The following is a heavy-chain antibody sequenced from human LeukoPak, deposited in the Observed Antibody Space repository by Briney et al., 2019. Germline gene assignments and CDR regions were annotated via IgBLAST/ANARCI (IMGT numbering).Heavy chain of an antibody. CDR2: IWYSGFT. J-gene: IGHJ5*02. V-gene: IGHV4-31*03. CDR3: ARVRDWFDP. Sequence: PSETLSLTCTVSGGSIRSSYYYWGWIRQPPGKGLEWIGYIWYSGFTYYNPSLKSRVTISVDTSKDQFFLKLSSVTAADTAMYYCARVRDWFDPWGQGTLVTVSS. CDR1: GGSIRSSYYY. D-gene: IGHD4/OR15-4a*01.